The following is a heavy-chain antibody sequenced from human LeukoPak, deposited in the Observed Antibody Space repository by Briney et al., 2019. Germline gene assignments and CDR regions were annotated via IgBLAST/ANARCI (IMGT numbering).Heavy chain of an antibody. Sequence: GGSLRLSCAASGFTFSRYGMHWVRQAPGKGLEWVAVISYDGSNKYYADSVKGRFTISRDNSKNTQYLQMNSLRAEDTAVYYCVGSGGSYKEGFDYWGQGTLVTVSS. V-gene: IGHV3-30*03. CDR2: ISYDGSNK. CDR1: GFTFSRYG. D-gene: IGHD3-10*01. CDR3: VGSGGSYKEGFDY. J-gene: IGHJ4*02.